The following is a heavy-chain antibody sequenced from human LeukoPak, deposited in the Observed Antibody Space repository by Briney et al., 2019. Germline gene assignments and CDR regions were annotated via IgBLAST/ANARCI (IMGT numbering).Heavy chain of an antibody. V-gene: IGHV4-59*08. J-gene: IGHJ4*02. CDR1: GGSMRNYY. CDR3: ARQVGGSRFPD. D-gene: IGHD1-26*01. Sequence: SETLSLSCTISGGSMRNYYWTWIRQTPGKGLEWIGYVYHTGSTSYNPSIKSRVTISLDTSKNQFSLRLSSVAAADTAVYYCARQVGGSRFPDWGKGTLVTVSS. CDR2: VYHTGST.